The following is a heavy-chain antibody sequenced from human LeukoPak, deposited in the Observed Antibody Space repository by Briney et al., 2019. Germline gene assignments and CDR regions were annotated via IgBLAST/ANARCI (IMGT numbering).Heavy chain of an antibody. J-gene: IGHJ3*02. CDR3: ARLGIDYDILTGYIPDAFDI. CDR1: GGSISSVDYY. D-gene: IGHD3-9*01. CDR2: IYYSGST. Sequence: SQTLSLTCTVSGGSISSVDYYWSWIRQPPGKGLEWIGYIYYSGSTYYDPSLKSRVMISVDASKNQFSLKLSSVTAADTAVYYCARLGIDYDILTGYIPDAFDIWGQGTMVTVSS. V-gene: IGHV4-30-4*01.